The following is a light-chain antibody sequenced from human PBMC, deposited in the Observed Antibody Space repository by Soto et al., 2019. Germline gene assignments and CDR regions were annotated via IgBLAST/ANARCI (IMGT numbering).Light chain of an antibody. V-gene: IGLV2-14*01. CDR3: AAWHDSLNGVL. Sequence: QSVLTQPASVSGSPGQSITISCTGTSSDVGGYNYVSWYQQHPGKAPKRMIYEVSNRPSGVSNRFSGSKSGNTASLTISGLQAEDEADYYCAAWHDSLNGVLFGGGTKLTVL. J-gene: IGLJ2*01. CDR1: SSDVGGYNY. CDR2: EVS.